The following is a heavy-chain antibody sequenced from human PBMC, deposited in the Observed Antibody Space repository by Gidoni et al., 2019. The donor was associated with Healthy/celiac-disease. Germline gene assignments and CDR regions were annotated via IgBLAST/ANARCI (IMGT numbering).Heavy chain of an antibody. CDR2: ISGSGGST. J-gene: IGHJ4*02. D-gene: IGHD3-3*01. CDR3: AKDLGTVRFLEWLDNDY. Sequence: EVQLLVSGGGLVQPGGSLRLSCAASGFTFSSYAMSWVRQAPGKGLGWVSAISGSGGSTYYADSVKGRFTISRDNSKNTLYLQMNSLRAEDTAVYYCAKDLGTVRFLEWLDNDYWGQGTLVTVSS. CDR1: GFTFSSYA. V-gene: IGHV3-23*01.